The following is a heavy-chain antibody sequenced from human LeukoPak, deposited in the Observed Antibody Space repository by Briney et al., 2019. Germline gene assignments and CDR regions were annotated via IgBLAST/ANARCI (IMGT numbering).Heavy chain of an antibody. J-gene: IGHJ4*02. V-gene: IGHV3-9*01. CDR2: ISWNSGSI. D-gene: IGHD3-3*01. CDR3: AKGPGYYDFWSGLPYYFDY. CDR1: GFTFDDYA. Sequence: PGGSLRLSCAASGFTFDDYAMHWVRHAPGKGLEWVSGISWNSGSIGYADSVKGRFTISRDNAKNSLYLQMNSLRAEDTALYYCAKGPGYYDFWSGLPYYFDYWGQGTLVTVSS.